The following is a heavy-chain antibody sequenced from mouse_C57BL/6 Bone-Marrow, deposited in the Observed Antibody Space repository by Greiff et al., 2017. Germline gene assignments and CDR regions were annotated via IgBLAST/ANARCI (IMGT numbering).Heavy chain of an antibody. J-gene: IGHJ3*01. CDR3: ARGGNRFAY. CDR1: GYSITSGYY. CDR2: ISYDGSN. V-gene: IGHV3-6*01. Sequence: VQLKESGPGLVKPSQSLSITCSVTGYSITSGYYWNWIRQFPGNKLEWMGYISYDGSNNYNPSLKNRISITRDTSKNQFFLKLNSVTTEDTATYYCARGGNRFAYWGQGTLVTVSA.